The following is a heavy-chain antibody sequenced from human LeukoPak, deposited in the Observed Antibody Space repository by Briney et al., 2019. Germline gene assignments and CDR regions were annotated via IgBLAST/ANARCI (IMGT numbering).Heavy chain of an antibody. CDR1: GFTFSSSW. CDR3: TRDEDFYSSSSDY. CDR2: INEDGSEK. J-gene: IGHJ4*02. Sequence: GGSLRLSCAASGFTFSSSWMNWIRQAPGKGLEWVANINEDGSEKYYVDSVKGRFTISRDNARNSVHLQMNTLRAEDTAVYYCTRDEDFYSSSSDYWGQGTLVTVSS. V-gene: IGHV3-7*01. D-gene: IGHD6-6*01.